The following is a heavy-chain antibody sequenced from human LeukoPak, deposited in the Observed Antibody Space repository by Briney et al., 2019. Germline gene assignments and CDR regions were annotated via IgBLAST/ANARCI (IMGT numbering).Heavy chain of an antibody. J-gene: IGHJ4*02. CDR1: GGTFSSYA. CDR2: IIPIFGTA. Sequence: SMKVSCKASGGTFSSYAISWVRQAPGQGLEWMGGIIPIFGTANYAQKFQGRVTITADESTSTAYMELSSLRSEDTAVYYCAREMSIAAAGTRGLFDYWAREPWSPSPQ. CDR3: AREMSIAAAGTRGLFDY. V-gene: IGHV1-69*13. D-gene: IGHD6-13*01.